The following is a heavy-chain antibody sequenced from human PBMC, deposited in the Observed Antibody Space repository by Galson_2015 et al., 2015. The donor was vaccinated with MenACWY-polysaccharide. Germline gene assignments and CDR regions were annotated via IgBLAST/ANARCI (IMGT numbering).Heavy chain of an antibody. CDR2: MNPNSGNT. CDR3: TRIIGRQPTFVDP. D-gene: IGHD3-3*02. CDR1: GYKFSSYD. J-gene: IGHJ5*02. V-gene: IGHV1-8*01. Sequence: SVKVSCKASGYKFSSYDINWVRQASGQGLEWMGWMNPNSGNTGYAQRFQGRIAMTRDTATSTAYMELRMLRYDDTAVYYCTRIIGRQPTFVDPWGQGTLVSVS.